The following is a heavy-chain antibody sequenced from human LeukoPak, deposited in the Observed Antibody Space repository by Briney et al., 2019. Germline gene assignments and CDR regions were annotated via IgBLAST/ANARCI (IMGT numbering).Heavy chain of an antibody. D-gene: IGHD6-19*01. CDR2: IYYSGST. CDR1: GGSISSYY. V-gene: IGHV4-59*08. J-gene: IGHJ3*02. Sequence: SETLSLTCTVSGGSISSYYWSWIRQPPGKGLEWIGYIYYSGSTNYNPSLKSRVTISVDTSKNQFSLKLSSVTAADTAVYYCARIAVAAYRDAFDIWGQGTMVTVSS. CDR3: ARIAVAAYRDAFDI.